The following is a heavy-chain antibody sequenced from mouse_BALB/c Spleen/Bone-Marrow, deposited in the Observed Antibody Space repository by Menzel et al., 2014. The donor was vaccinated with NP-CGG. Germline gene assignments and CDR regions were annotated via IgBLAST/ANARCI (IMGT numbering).Heavy chain of an antibody. CDR3: ANLGRYAMDY. CDR1: GYTFTDYY. J-gene: IGHJ4*01. D-gene: IGHD3-1*01. CDR2: IYPGSGST. V-gene: IGHV1-84*02. Sequence: LMESGPELVKPGASVKISCKASGYTFTDYYINWVKQKPGQGLEWIGWIYPGSGSTKYNEKFKGKATLTVDTSSITAYMQLSSLTSEDTAVYFCANLGRYAMDYWGQGTSVTVSS.